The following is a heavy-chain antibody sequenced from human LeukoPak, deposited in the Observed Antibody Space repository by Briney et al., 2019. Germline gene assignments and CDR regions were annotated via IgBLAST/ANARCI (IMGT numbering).Heavy chain of an antibody. CDR3: AKAPNYYDSSGYS. Sequence: GRSLRLSCAASGFTFDDYAMHWVRQAPGKGQEWVSGISWNSGSIGYADSVKGRFTISRDSAKNSLYLQMNSLRAEDTALYYCAKAPNYYDSSGYSWGQGTLVTVSS. CDR1: GFTFDDYA. V-gene: IGHV3-9*01. CDR2: ISWNSGSI. J-gene: IGHJ4*02. D-gene: IGHD3-22*01.